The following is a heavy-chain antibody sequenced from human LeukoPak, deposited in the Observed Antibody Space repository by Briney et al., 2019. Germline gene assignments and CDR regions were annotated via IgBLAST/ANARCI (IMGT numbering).Heavy chain of an antibody. CDR2: IYDSGST. CDR1: GGSISSYY. J-gene: IGHJ6*03. Sequence: SETLSLTCTVSGGSISSYYWSWIRQPPGKGLVWIGYIYDSGSTNYNPSLKSRVTISVDKSKNQFSLRLTSVTAADTAVYYCARVLVVPARDYYYYMDVWGKGTTVTVSS. CDR3: ARVLVVPARDYYYYMDV. V-gene: IGHV4-59*12. D-gene: IGHD2-15*01.